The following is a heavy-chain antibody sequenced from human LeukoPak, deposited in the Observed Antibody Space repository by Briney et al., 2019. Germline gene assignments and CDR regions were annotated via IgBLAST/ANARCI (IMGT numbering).Heavy chain of an antibody. J-gene: IGHJ4*02. CDR2: IYHSGST. CDR3: ARDYDSSGYYHWN. CDR1: GVSISGYY. D-gene: IGHD3-22*01. V-gene: IGHV4-38-2*02. Sequence: PSQTLSLTCTVSGVSISGYYWGWIRQPPGKGLEWIGSIYHSGSTYHNPSLKSRVTISVDTSKNQFSLKLSSVTAADTAVYYCARDYDSSGYYHWNWGQGTLVTVSS.